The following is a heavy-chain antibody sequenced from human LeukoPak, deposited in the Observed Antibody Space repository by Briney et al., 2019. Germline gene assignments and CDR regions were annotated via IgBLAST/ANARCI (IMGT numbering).Heavy chain of an antibody. J-gene: IGHJ4*02. V-gene: IGHV6-1*01. Sequence: SQTLLLTCAISGDSVSSNSAAWNWIRQSPSRGLEWLGRTYYRSKWYNDYAVSVKSRITINPDTFKNQFSLQLNSVTPEDTAVYYCARAPPRTYYDFWSGYSGFDYWGQGTLVTVSS. CDR1: GDSVSSNSAA. CDR3: ARAPPRTYYDFWSGYSGFDY. D-gene: IGHD3-3*01. CDR2: TYYRSKWYN.